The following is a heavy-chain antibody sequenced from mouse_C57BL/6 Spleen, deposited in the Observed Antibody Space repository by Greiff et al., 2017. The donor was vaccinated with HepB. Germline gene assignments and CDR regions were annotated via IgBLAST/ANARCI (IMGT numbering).Heavy chain of an antibody. V-gene: IGHV3-6*01. Sequence: DVQLQESGPGLVKPSQSLSLTCSVTGYSITSGYYWNWIRQFPGNKLEWMGYISYDGSNNYNPSLKNRISITRDTSKNQFFLKLNSVTTEDTATYYCAREGLRYGSSHYYAMDYWGQGTSVTVSS. CDR2: ISYDGSN. D-gene: IGHD1-1*01. J-gene: IGHJ4*01. CDR1: GYSITSGYY. CDR3: AREGLRYGSSHYYAMDY.